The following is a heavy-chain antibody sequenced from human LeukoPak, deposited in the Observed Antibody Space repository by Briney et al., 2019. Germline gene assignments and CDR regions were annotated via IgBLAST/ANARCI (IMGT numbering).Heavy chain of an antibody. CDR3: ARGRSYDFWSGYYLNYFDY. CDR1: GGSISSYY. Sequence: PSETLSLTCTVSGGSISSYYWSWIRQPPGKGLEWIGYIYYSGSTNYNPSLKSRVTISVDTSKNQFSLKLSSVTAADTAVYYCARGRSYDFWSGYYLNYFDYWGQGTLVTVSS. V-gene: IGHV4-59*01. J-gene: IGHJ4*02. D-gene: IGHD3-3*01. CDR2: IYYSGST.